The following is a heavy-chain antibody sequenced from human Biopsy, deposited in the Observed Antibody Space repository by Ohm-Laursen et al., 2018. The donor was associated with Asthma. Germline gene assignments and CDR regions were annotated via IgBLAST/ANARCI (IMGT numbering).Heavy chain of an antibody. CDR1: GFSFSNFA. CDR2: ISKDASSQ. V-gene: IGHV3-30*01. D-gene: IGHD1-1*01. Sequence: RSLRLSCAASGFSFSNFAIHWVRQAPGKGLEWVGVISKDASSQDYADAVKGRYTMARDNSKNKLDLQMNSLREEDTAVYYCVRDGTDDAFDIWGQGTVVSVSS. CDR3: VRDGTDDAFDI. J-gene: IGHJ3*02.